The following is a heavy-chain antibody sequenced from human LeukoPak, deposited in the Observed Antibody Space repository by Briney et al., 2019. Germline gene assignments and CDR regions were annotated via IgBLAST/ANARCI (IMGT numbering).Heavy chain of an antibody. D-gene: IGHD5-12*01. CDR1: GGTSGSHPINSYP. CDR3: ARDGDIPGN. CDR2: IIPIFGTA. Sequence: ASVKVSCKPSGGTSGSHPINSYPISWVRQAPGQGLEWMGRIIPIFGTANYAQKFQGRVTITTDESTSTAYMELSSLRSEDTAVYYCARDGDIPGNWGQGTLVTVSS. J-gene: IGHJ4*02. V-gene: IGHV1-69*05.